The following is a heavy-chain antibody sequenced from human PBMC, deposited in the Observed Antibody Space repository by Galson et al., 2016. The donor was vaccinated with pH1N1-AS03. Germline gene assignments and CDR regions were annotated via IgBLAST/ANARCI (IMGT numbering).Heavy chain of an antibody. D-gene: IGHD3-16*01. CDR3: ARGEMIGDDS. V-gene: IGHV3-7*03. Sequence: SLRLSCAASGFALIDYSMHWVRQAPGKGPEWVANIKQDGSETHYVDSVKGRFTISRDNAKNSLYLQMNSLRVEDTAMYYCARGEMIGDDSWGQGTLVTVSS. CDR1: GFALIDYS. J-gene: IGHJ4*02. CDR2: IKQDGSET.